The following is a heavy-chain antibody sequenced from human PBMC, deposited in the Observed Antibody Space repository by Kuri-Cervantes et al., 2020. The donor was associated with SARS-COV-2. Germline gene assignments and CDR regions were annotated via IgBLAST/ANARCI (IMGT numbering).Heavy chain of an antibody. CDR2: IYSGGST. D-gene: IGHD3-10*01. CDR3: ARVVGIRGYFDY. J-gene: IGHJ4*02. CDR1: GFTVSSNC. V-gene: IGHV3-53*01. Sequence: GESLKISCAASGFTVSSNCMSWVRQAPGKGLEWVSVIYSGGSTYYADPVKGRFTISRDNSKNTLYLQMNSLRAEDTAVYYCARVVGIRGYFDYWGQGTLVTVSS.